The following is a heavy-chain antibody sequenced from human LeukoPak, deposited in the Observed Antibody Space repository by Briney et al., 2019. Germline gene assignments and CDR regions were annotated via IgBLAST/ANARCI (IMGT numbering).Heavy chain of an antibody. V-gene: IGHV4-34*01. D-gene: IGHD6-13*01. CDR2: INHSGST. CDR1: GGSFSGYY. J-gene: IGHJ4*02. CDR3: ARGLGAAAGTKEIDY. Sequence: PSETLSLTCAVYGGSFSGYYWSWIRQPPGKGLEWIGEINHSGSTNYNPSLKSRVTISVDTSKNQFSLKLSSVTAADTAVYYCARGLGAAAGTKEIDYWGQGTLATVSS.